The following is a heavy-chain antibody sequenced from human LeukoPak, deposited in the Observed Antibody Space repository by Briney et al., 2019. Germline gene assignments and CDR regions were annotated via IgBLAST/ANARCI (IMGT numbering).Heavy chain of an antibody. V-gene: IGHV4-34*01. CDR3: ARLGEENTIFGVVITYYMDV. CDR1: GGSFSGYY. D-gene: IGHD3-3*01. Sequence: PSETLSLTCAVYGGSFSGYYWSWIRQPPGKGLEWIGEINHSGSTNYNPSLKSRVTISVDTSKNQFSLKLSSVTAADTAVYYCARLGEENTIFGVVITYYMDVWGEGTTDTVSS. J-gene: IGHJ6*03. CDR2: INHSGST.